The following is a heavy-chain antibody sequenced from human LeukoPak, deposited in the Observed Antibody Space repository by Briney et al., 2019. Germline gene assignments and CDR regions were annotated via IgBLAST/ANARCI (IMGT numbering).Heavy chain of an antibody. J-gene: IGHJ4*02. V-gene: IGHV3-23*01. CDR3: AKGGSPSCYTGIDF. CDR2: ISGSGDNT. CDR1: GFTFRTYA. Sequence: GGSLRLSCAPSGFTFRTYATRWVRPAPGRGGEWGSYISGSGDNTYYADSVKGRFTISRDNSKNTLSLQMNSLTAEDTAVYYCAKGGSPSCYTGIDFWGQGTLVSVSS. D-gene: IGHD2-2*02.